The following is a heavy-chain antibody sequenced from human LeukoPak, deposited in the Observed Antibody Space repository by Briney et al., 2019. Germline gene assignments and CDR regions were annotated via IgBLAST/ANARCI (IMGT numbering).Heavy chain of an antibody. J-gene: IGHJ4*02. D-gene: IGHD3-3*01. V-gene: IGHV3-23*01. Sequence: GGSLRLSCAASGFTFSSYAMHWVRQAPGKGLEWVSAISGSGGSTYYADSVKGRFTISRDNSKNTLYLQMNSLRAEDTAVYYCAKALSITIFGVVIDPEFDYWGQGTLVTVSS. CDR2: ISGSGGST. CDR3: AKALSITIFGVVIDPEFDY. CDR1: GFTFSSYA.